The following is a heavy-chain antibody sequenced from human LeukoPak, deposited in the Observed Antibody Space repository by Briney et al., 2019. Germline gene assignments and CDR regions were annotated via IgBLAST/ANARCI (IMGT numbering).Heavy chain of an antibody. CDR2: ISTDKGDT. D-gene: IGHD1-26*01. CDR3: ARDWSRETLPDY. V-gene: IGHV1-18*01. Sequence: ASVKISCKSSAYTFTGYGLNWVRQAPGQGLEWMGWISTDKGDTNYAQKVQGRVTMTTDKSTSTAYMELRSLRSDDTAVYCCARDWSRETLPDYWGQGTLVTVSS. J-gene: IGHJ4*02. CDR1: AYTFTGYG.